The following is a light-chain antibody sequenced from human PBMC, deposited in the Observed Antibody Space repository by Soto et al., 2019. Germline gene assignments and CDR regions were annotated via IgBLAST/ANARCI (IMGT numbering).Light chain of an antibody. CDR1: RDIDKF. CDR2: DAS. CDR3: QQYDDLPIT. Sequence: DIQMTQSPASLSASVGDRVTITCQASRDIDKFLNWYQQKPGKAPKLLIDDASNLATGVPSRFSGSGSGTHFTCTISSLQPEDVATYYCQQYDDLPITFGQGTRLQIK. V-gene: IGKV1-33*01. J-gene: IGKJ5*01.